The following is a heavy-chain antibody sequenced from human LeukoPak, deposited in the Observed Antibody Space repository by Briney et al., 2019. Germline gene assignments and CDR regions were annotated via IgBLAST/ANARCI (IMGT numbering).Heavy chain of an antibody. Sequence: ASVKVSCKASGYTLTELSMHWVRQAPGKGLEWMGWISAYNGNTNYAQKLQGRVTMTTDTSTSTAYMELRSLRSDDTAVYYCARATPPPYDILTGYPDYWGQGTLVTVSS. CDR3: ARATPPPYDILTGYPDY. D-gene: IGHD3-9*01. CDR2: ISAYNGNT. CDR1: GYTLTELS. V-gene: IGHV1-18*01. J-gene: IGHJ4*02.